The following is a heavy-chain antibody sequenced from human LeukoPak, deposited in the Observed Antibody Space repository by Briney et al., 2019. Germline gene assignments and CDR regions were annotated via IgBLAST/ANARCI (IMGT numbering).Heavy chain of an antibody. J-gene: IGHJ6*03. CDR1: GFTFSSYW. CDR2: VNSDGTGT. CDR3: IRTLIVATSPYMDV. Sequence: PGGSLRLSCAASGFTFSSYWMHWVRQAPGKGLVWVSRVNSDGTGTTYADSVEGRFTISRDNAKNTVYLQINSLRAEDTAIYYCIRTLIVATSPYMDVWGKGTTVTVSS. V-gene: IGHV3-74*01. D-gene: IGHD5-12*01.